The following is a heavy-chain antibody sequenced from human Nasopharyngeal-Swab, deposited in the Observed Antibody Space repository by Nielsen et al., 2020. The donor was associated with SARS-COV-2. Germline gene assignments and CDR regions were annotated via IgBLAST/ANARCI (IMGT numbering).Heavy chain of an antibody. CDR3: AKEEVPNDY. Sequence: GESLKLSCAVSGFTFSNAAMTWVRQAPGKGLDCVSAISISGIKTYYADSVRGRFTISRDNSKNTLYLQMNSLSVDDTAIYYCAKEEVPNDYWGQGTLVTVSS. J-gene: IGHJ4*02. CDR1: GFTFSNAA. CDR2: ISISGIKT. V-gene: IGHV3-23*01.